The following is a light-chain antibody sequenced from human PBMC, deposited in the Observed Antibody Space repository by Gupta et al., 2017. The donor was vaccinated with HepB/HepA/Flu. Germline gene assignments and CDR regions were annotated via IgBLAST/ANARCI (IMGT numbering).Light chain of an antibody. CDR3: QQEDSSPWT. CDR1: EDINNY. CDR2: AASAS. J-gene: IGKJ1*01. Sequence: DIQLTQSPSSLSASVGDTVTITCRASEDINNYLAWFQQKPGKAPKSLIHAASASSLDTGVPSTFSGNESGTEFTLTISGLQPEDIATYYCQQEDSSPWTFGRGTKVEIK. V-gene: IGKV1-16*01.